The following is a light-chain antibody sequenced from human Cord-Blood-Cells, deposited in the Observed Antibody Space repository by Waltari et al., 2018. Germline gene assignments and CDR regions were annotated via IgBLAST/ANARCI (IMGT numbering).Light chain of an antibody. CDR2: DVS. V-gene: IGLV2-14*03. CDR1: NSDVGGYNY. CDR3: SSYTSSSTLYV. J-gene: IGLJ1*01. Sequence: QSALTQPASVSGSPGQSITISCTGTNSDVGGYNYVSWYQQHPGKAPKLMIYDVSNRPSGVSNRFSGSKSGNTASLTSSGLQAEDEADYYCSSYTSSSTLYVFGTGTKVTVL.